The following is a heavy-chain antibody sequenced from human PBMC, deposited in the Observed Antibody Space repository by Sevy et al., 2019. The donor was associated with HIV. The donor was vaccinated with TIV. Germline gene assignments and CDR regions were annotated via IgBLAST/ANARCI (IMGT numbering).Heavy chain of an antibody. Sequence: GGSQRLSCAASGLTFSNYWMSWVRQAPGKGLEWVANIKQDRSEKYYVDSVKGRFTISRDNAKNSLYLQMNSLRAEDTALYYCARAIEAAESYWGQGTQVTVSS. CDR2: IKQDRSEK. D-gene: IGHD6-13*01. J-gene: IGHJ4*02. V-gene: IGHV3-7*01. CDR1: GLTFSNYW. CDR3: ARAIEAAESY.